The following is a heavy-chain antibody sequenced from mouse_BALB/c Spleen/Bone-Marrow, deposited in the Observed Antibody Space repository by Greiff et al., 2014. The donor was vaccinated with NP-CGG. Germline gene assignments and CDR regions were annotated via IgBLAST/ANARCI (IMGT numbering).Heavy chain of an antibody. J-gene: IGHJ4*01. Sequence: EVKVEESGGGLVKPGGSLKLSCAASGFTFSSYTMSWVRQTPEKRLEWVATITSGSGYTYYPDSVKGRFTISRDNAKSTLYLQMSSLKSEDTAMYYCTRDLYDGYSYYAMDYWGQGTSVTVSS. CDR2: ITSGSGYT. CDR3: TRDLYDGYSYYAMDY. V-gene: IGHV5-6-4*01. D-gene: IGHD2-3*01. CDR1: GFTFSSYT.